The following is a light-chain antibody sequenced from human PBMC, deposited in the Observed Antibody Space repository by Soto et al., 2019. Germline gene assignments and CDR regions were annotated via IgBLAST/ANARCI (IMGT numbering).Light chain of an antibody. V-gene: IGLV2-14*01. Sequence: QSALTQPASVSGPPGQSITISCTGTSSDVGAYNYVSWYQHHPGKAPRLVIYDVTNRPSGISDRFSGSKSGNTASLTISGLLAEDEADYYCTSYTSTSTYVFGNGTKVTVL. CDR2: DVT. J-gene: IGLJ1*01. CDR1: SSDVGAYNY. CDR3: TSYTSTSTYV.